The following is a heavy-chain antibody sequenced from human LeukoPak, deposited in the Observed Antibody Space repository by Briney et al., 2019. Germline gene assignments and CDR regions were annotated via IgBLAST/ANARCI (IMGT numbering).Heavy chain of an antibody. CDR3: ARQGGSTYYYDSSGYNAFDI. CDR1: GYSFTSYW. D-gene: IGHD3-22*01. J-gene: IGHJ3*02. V-gene: IGHV5-51*01. CDR2: IYPGDSDT. Sequence: GESLKISCKGSGYSFTSYWIGWVRQMPGKGLEWMGIIYPGDSDTRYSPSFQGQVTISADKSISTAYLQWSSLKASDTAMYYCARQGGSTYYYDSSGYNAFDIWGQGTMVTVSS.